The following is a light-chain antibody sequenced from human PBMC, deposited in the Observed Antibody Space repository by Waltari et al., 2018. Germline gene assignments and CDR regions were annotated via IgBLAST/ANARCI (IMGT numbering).Light chain of an antibody. J-gene: IGLJ1*01. CDR1: NLGTYS. V-gene: IGLV3-21*04. CDR2: YDR. CDR3: HVWHPHVDPGV. Sequence: SYVVTPPPSVSVAPGETATITCGGDNLGTYSVHWYQQKAGQAPVLVIFYDRDRPSGIPDRFSGSNSGNTATLTISRVEAGDEARYYCHVWHPHVDPGVFGTGTEVTVL.